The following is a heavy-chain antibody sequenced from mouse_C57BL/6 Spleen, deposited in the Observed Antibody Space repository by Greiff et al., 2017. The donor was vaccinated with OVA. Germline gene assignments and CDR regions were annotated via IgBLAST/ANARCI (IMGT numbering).Heavy chain of an antibody. J-gene: IGHJ2*01. D-gene: IGHD4-1*01. Sequence: VQLQQSGAELVRPGTSVKLSCKASGYTFTSYWMHWVKQRPGQGLEWIGVIDPSDSYTNYNQKFKGKATLTVDTSSSTAYMQRSSLTSEDSAVYYCARYWDRYYFDYWGQGTTLTVSS. CDR1: GYTFTSYW. CDR2: IDPSDSYT. V-gene: IGHV1-59*01. CDR3: ARYWDRYYFDY.